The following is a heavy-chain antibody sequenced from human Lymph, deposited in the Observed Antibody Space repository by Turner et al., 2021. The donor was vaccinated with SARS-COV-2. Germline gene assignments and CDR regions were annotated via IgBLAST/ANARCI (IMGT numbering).Heavy chain of an antibody. CDR1: GFPFSSYG. Sequence: QVQLVESGGGVVQPGRSLRLSCAASGFPFSSYGMHWVRQAPGKGLEWVSVICYDGSNKYYADSVKGRFTISRDNSKNTLYLQMNILRAEDTAVYYCSRVKGYNGYYLRYYYGMDVWVQGTTVTVSS. CDR2: ICYDGSNK. V-gene: IGHV3-33*01. CDR3: SRVKGYNGYYLRYYYGMDV. J-gene: IGHJ6*02. D-gene: IGHD5-12*01.